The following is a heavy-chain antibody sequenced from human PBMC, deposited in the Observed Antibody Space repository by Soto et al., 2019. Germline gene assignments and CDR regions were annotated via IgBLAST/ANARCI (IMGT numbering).Heavy chain of an antibody. Sequence: GGSLRLSCAASGFTFSSYAMSWVRQAPGKGLEWVSAISGSGGSTYYADSVKGRFTISRDNSKNTLYLQMNSLRAEDTAVYYCAKDLVRGVIILDAFDIWGQGTMVTVSS. CDR3: AKDLVRGVIILDAFDI. CDR2: ISGSGGST. J-gene: IGHJ3*02. CDR1: GFTFSSYA. V-gene: IGHV3-23*01. D-gene: IGHD3-10*01.